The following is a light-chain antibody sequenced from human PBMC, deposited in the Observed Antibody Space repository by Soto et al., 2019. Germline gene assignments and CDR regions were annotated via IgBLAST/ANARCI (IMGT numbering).Light chain of an antibody. V-gene: IGKV3-15*01. J-gene: IGKJ1*01. CDR2: GAS. CDR1: QSVGNT. Sequence: EVVTTQSPATLSVSPGERAALSCRPSQSVGNTLAWYQQQPGQTPRLLIYGASTTATGIPARFSGSGSATEFTLTIDSLQSQDFAVYYCLHYKDWPRWTFGQGTKVDIK. CDR3: LHYKDWPRWT.